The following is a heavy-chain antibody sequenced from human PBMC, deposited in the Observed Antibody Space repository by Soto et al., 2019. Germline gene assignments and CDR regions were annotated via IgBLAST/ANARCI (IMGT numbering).Heavy chain of an antibody. CDR1: DAFISSYY. J-gene: IGHJ6*02. D-gene: IGHD3-9*01. CDR2: VSTNGAT. Sequence: SATLSLTCTVSDAFISSYYCNWIRHPARKGLEWIGRVSTNGATNYNPSLESRVTMSADTSTNQFSLKLTSVTAADTAVYFCARADYEILTGSYAMDVWSQGTTVTVSS. V-gene: IGHV4-4*07. CDR3: ARADYEILTGSYAMDV.